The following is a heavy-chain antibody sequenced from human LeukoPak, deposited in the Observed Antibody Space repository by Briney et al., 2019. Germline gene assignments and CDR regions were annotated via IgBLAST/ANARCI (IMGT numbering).Heavy chain of an antibody. J-gene: IGHJ4*02. CDR3: ARARAYYYDSSGSPDYFDY. CDR2: IYHSGNT. D-gene: IGHD3-22*01. CDR1: SYSISSGYY. V-gene: IGHV4-38-2*02. Sequence: SETLSLTCTVSSYSISSGYYWGWIRQPPGKGLEWIGSIYHSGNTYYNPSLKSRLIMSVDTSKNQFSLKLSSVTAADTAVYYCARARAYYYDSSGSPDYFDYWGQGTLVTVSS.